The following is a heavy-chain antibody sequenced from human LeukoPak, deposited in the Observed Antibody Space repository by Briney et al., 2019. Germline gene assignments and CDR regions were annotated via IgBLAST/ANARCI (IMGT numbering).Heavy chain of an antibody. D-gene: IGHD5-18*01. Sequence: SVKVSCKASGGTFSSYTISWVRQAPGQGLEWMGRIIPILGIANYAQKFQGRVTITADKSTSTAYMELSSLRSEDTAVYYCARGPPLDGYSYGENWFDPWGQGTLVTVSS. V-gene: IGHV1-69*02. CDR1: GGTFSSYT. CDR2: IIPILGIA. J-gene: IGHJ5*02. CDR3: ARGPPLDGYSYGENWFDP.